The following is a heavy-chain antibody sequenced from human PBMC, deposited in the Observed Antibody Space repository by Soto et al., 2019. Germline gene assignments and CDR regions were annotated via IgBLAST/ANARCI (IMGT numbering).Heavy chain of an antibody. CDR1: VYTFTSYD. CDR3: ARGIKYGDYSGWFVL. J-gene: IGHJ5*02. D-gene: IGHD4-17*01. V-gene: IGHV1-8*01. Sequence: QVQLVQSGAEVKKPGASVKVSCKASVYTFTSYDINWVRHATGQGFEYLGWMNPNSGNTGYVKKFHGGVTMTRDTSRRTGYMSRRSLRSDVTAVYYGARGIKYGDYSGWFVLLGPGALVNVSS. CDR2: MNPNSGNT.